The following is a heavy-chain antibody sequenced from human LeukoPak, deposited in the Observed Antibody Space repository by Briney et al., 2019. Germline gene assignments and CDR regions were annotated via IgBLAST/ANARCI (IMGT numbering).Heavy chain of an antibody. CDR2: IYHSGST. V-gene: IGHV4-39*07. CDR3: ARDQAAYYDRSGYHYSSTAAAFDI. CDR1: GASISSSDYY. J-gene: IGHJ3*02. Sequence: PSETLSLTCTVSGASISSSDYYWGWIRQPPGKGLEWIGSIYHSGSTYFHPSLKSRVTISVDTSKNQFSLKLSSVTAADTAVYYCARDQAAYYDRSGYHYSSTAAAFDIWGQGTVVTVSS. D-gene: IGHD3-22*01.